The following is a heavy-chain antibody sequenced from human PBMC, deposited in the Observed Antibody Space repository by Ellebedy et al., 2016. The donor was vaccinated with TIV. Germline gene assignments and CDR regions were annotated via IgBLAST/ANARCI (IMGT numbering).Heavy chain of an antibody. V-gene: IGHV4-59*08. Sequence: MPSETLSLTCTVSGGSISSYYWSWIRQPPGKGLEWIGFIYYSGSTNYNPSLKSRFTISEDTSRNQFSLNLNSVTAADTAVYYCAQFGGQVARGGYWGQGVQVTVAS. J-gene: IGHJ4*02. CDR2: IYYSGST. CDR3: AQFGGQVARGGY. D-gene: IGHD3-16*01. CDR1: GGSISSYY.